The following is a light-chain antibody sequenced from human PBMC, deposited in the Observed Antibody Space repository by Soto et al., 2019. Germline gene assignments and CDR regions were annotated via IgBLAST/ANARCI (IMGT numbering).Light chain of an antibody. J-gene: IGKJ3*01. CDR1: HDITSF. CDR3: QHCDYLPI. CDR2: DAS. Sequence: DIQMTQSASSLSASVGDRVTITCQASHDITSFLNWYQHKSGRAPKLLIYDASILEAGVPTRFSGSGSRTYFTFTISSLQPEDVATYYCQHCDYLPIFGPGTTVHFK. V-gene: IGKV1-33*01.